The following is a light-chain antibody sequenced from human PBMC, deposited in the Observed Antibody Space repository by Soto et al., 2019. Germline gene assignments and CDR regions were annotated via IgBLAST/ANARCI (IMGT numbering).Light chain of an antibody. V-gene: IGKV3-20*01. CDR2: GAS. Sequence: ENVLTQSPGTLSLSQGVRATISCRASLSFSSRYLALYQQKPDQALRLLIYGASSSATGIPDRFSGSGSGTDFSLTISRLEPEDLAVYYCQQYGSSHTFGQGTKLEIK. CDR1: LSFSSRY. J-gene: IGKJ2*01. CDR3: QQYGSSHT.